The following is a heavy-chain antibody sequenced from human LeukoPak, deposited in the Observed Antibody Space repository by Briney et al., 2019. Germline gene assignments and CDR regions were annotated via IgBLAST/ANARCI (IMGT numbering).Heavy chain of an antibody. V-gene: IGHV3-21*01. CDR1: GFTFSSYS. J-gene: IGHJ4*02. D-gene: IGHD1-26*01. Sequence: GGSLRLSCAASGFTFSSYSMNWVRQAPGKGLEWVSSISSSSSYIYHADSVKGRFTISRDNAKNSLYLQMNSLRAEDTAVYYCARDTPAFSEPADYWGQGTLVTVSS. CDR2: ISSSSSYI. CDR3: ARDTPAFSEPADY.